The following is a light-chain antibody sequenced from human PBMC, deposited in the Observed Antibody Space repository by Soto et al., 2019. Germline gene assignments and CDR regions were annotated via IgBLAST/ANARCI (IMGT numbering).Light chain of an antibody. V-gene: IGKV1-5*03. CDR3: QQYNSDSGLT. CDR2: SAS. J-gene: IGKJ4*01. CDR1: QSISRW. Sequence: DIQMTQFPSTLSASVGDRVTITCRASQSISRWLAWYQQRPGKAPKLLIHSASSLDSGVPSRFSGSASGTEFTLTINSLQPDDFTTYYCQQYNSDSGLTFGGGTKVQIK.